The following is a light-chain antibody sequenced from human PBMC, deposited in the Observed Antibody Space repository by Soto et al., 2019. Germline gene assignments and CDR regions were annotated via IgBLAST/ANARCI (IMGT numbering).Light chain of an antibody. Sequence: QSVLTQPPSVSGAPGQTVTISCTGSGSNIGATYDVHWYQQPPGTAPKLLIYNNINRPSGVPDRFSGSKSGSSASLAITGLRAEDEADYYCQSYDTDRRGSVFGSGTKLTVL. CDR3: QSYDTDRRGSV. J-gene: IGLJ1*01. CDR2: NNI. V-gene: IGLV1-40*01. CDR1: GSNIGATYD.